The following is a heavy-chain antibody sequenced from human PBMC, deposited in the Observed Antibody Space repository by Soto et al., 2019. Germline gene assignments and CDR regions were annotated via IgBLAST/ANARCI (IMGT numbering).Heavy chain of an antibody. V-gene: IGHV3-23*01. CDR2: ISGSGGST. J-gene: IGHJ4*02. CDR3: AKRSPKAAGTTSYYFDF. D-gene: IGHD1-1*01. CDR1: GFTFSSYA. Sequence: GGSLRLSCAASGFTFSSYAMSWVRQAPGKGLEWVSAISGSGGSTYYAYSVKGRFTISRDNSKNTLYLQMNSLRAEDTAVYYCAKRSPKAAGTTSYYFDFWGQGTLVTVSS.